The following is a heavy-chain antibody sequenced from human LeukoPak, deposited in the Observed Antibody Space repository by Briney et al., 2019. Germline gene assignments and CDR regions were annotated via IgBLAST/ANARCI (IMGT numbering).Heavy chain of an antibody. Sequence: GGSLRLSCAASGFTFSSYSMNWVRQAPGKGLEWVSSISSSSTYINYADSVRGRFTISRDNAKNSLYLQMNSLRAEDTAVYYCARGMSYYDAFDIWGQGTMVTVSS. CDR2: ISSSSTYI. J-gene: IGHJ3*02. CDR1: GFTFSSYS. V-gene: IGHV3-21*01. CDR3: ARGMSYYDAFDI. D-gene: IGHD2-8*01.